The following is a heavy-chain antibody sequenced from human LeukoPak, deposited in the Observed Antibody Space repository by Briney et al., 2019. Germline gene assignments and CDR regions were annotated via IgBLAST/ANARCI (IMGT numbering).Heavy chain of an antibody. CDR1: GFTFSSYG. Sequence: PGGSLRLSRAASGFTFSSYGMNWVRQAPGKGLEWISYVSFSSHIISYADSVKGRFTISRDNAQNSLDLQMNSLRAEDTAVYYCAKDGTWGGRGYFDYWGQGTLVTVSS. J-gene: IGHJ4*02. D-gene: IGHD3-16*01. V-gene: IGHV3-48*01. CDR2: VSFSSHII. CDR3: AKDGTWGGRGYFDY.